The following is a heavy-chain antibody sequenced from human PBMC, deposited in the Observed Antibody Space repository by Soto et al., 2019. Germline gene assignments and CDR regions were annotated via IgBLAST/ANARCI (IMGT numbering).Heavy chain of an antibody. D-gene: IGHD3-22*01. Sequence: SGPTLVNPTQTLTLTFTFSVFSLSTSGVGVGWIRQPPGKALEWLALIYWDDDKRYSPSMKSRLTITKDTSKNQVVLTMTNMDPVDTATYYCALRSGYYSGYDYWGQGTLVTVSS. V-gene: IGHV2-5*02. CDR2: IYWDDDK. CDR1: VFSLSTSGVG. CDR3: ALRSGYYSGYDY. J-gene: IGHJ4*02.